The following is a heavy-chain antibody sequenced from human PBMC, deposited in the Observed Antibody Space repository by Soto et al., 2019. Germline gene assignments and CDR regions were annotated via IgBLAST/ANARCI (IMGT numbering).Heavy chain of an antibody. CDR1: VESLSASY. V-gene: IGHV4-34*01. J-gene: IGHJ6*01. D-gene: IGHD3-10*02. Sequence: TSETQSIICDAYVESLSASYWIRIRQPPGKGLELIGEINHSGSTNYNPALKSRVTMSADTSKKHFSLKVTSVTAADTALYYCARGTVYVPFLFPCLDVWGQGTTVPVSS. CDR2: INHSGST. CDR3: ARGTVYVPFLFPCLDV.